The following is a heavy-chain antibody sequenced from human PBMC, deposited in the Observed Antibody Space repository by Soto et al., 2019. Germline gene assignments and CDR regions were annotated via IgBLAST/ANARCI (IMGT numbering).Heavy chain of an antibody. Sequence: QVHLVESGGGVVQPGRSLRLSCAASGFTFSSYAMHWVRQAPGNGLEWVALISHDGSNDYYADSVKGRFTISRDNSKNMVYLQMNSLRVDDTGVYYCARDRSMVVVVPGYWGQGTLVTVSS. D-gene: IGHD2-2*01. V-gene: IGHV3-30*01. CDR1: GFTFSSYA. J-gene: IGHJ4*02. CDR3: ARDRSMVVVVPGY. CDR2: ISHDGSND.